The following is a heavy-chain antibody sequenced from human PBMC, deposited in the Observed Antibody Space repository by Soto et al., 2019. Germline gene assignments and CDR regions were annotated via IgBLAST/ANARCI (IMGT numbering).Heavy chain of an antibody. CDR2: VHYSGST. V-gene: IGHV4-39*01. D-gene: IGHD3-10*01. CDR3: ARRTPLYASESSRFDP. Sequence: QLQLQESGPGLVKPSETLSLTCSVSGDSISSTNYYWGWIRQPPGKGLEWVGTVHYSGSTNYNPSIKRRVTISADTSRNQFSLRLSSVTAADTAVYFCARRTPLYASESSRFDPWGQGALVTVSS. J-gene: IGHJ5*02. CDR1: GDSISSTNYY.